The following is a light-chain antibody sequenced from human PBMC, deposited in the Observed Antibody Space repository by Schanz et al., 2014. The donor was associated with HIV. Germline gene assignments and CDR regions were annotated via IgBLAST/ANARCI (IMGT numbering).Light chain of an antibody. CDR2: DNN. CDR3: GTWDDDLSAVV. Sequence: QSVLTQPPSVSAAPGQKVTISCSGGTSNIGDYYVSWYQQLPEKAPRLLIYDNNRRPSGIPDRFSGSKSGTSATLAITGLQAGDEADYYCGTWDDDLSAVVFGGGTKLTVL. V-gene: IGLV1-51*01. J-gene: IGLJ2*01. CDR1: TSNIGDYY.